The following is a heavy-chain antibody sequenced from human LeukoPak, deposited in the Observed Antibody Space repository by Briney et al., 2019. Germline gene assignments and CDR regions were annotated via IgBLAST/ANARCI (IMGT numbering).Heavy chain of an antibody. CDR2: TSHGGHT. Sequence: SETLSLTCTVSGGSISSSSYYWGWIRQPPGKGLEWIGETSHGGHTNYNPSLKSRVTISIDTSKNQFSLKLTSVTAADTAVYYCARDNDSSGTPQRTFDYWGQGTLVTVSS. J-gene: IGHJ4*02. V-gene: IGHV4-39*07. CDR1: GGSISSSSYY. D-gene: IGHD3-22*01. CDR3: ARDNDSSGTPQRTFDY.